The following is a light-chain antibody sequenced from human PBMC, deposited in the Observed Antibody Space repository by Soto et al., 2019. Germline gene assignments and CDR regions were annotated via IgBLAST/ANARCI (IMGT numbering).Light chain of an antibody. CDR2: EDN. Sequence: QSVLTQPPSVSAAPGQKVTISCSGSSSNIGNNYVSWYQQFPGTAPKLLIYEDNNRPSGIADRFSGSKSGTSATLGITGLRTGDEADYYCGTWDTSLSAGVFGGGTKLTVL. J-gene: IGLJ2*01. CDR1: SSNIGNNY. CDR3: GTWDTSLSAGV. V-gene: IGLV1-51*02.